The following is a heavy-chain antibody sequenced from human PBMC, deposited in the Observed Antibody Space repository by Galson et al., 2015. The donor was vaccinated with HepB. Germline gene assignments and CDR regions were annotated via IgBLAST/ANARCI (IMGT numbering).Heavy chain of an antibody. V-gene: IGHV6-1*01. CDR1: GDSVSRNTAT. CDR2: TFYRSKWEN. J-gene: IGHJ6*03. CDR3: ARNGDSFHDSYYMDV. Sequence: CAISGDSVSRNTATWNWIRQSPSRGLEWLGRTFYRSKWENDYAVSVKSRITINPDTSKNQFSLHLNSVTPEDTAAYYCARNGDSFHDSYYMDVWVKGTTVIVS. D-gene: IGHD4-17*01.